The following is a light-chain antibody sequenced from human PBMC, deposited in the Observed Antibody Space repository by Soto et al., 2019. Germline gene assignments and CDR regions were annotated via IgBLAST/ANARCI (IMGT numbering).Light chain of an antibody. V-gene: IGLV1-40*01. CDR2: GNS. J-gene: IGLJ2*01. CDR3: QSYDSSLSAHVV. CDR1: SSNIGAGYD. Sequence: QSALTQPPSVSGAPGQRVTISCAGSSSNIGAGYDVHWYQQLPGTAPKLLIYGNSNRPSGVPDRFSASKSGTSASLAITGLQAEDEADYYCQSYDSSLSAHVVFGGGTKVTVL.